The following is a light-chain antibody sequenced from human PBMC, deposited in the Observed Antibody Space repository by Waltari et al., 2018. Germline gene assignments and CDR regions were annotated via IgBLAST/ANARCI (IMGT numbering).Light chain of an antibody. V-gene: IGLV1-47*01. CDR3: ASWDHSVRYVL. J-gene: IGLJ2*01. CDR1: SSNIGNSY. Sequence: QSVLTQPPSASGTPGQKITISCSGSSSNIGNSYIYWSQQLPGTAPKLLIYRITQRPAGVPDRFSGSKSDASGSLAISGLRSEDEGDYYCASWDHSVRYVLFGGGTRVTV. CDR2: RIT.